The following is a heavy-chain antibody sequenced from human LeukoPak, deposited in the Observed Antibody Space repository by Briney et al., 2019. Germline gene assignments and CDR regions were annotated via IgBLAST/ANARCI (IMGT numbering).Heavy chain of an antibody. J-gene: IGHJ5*02. CDR3: AVSRPITGVGS. CDR2: IYYSVST. Sequence: SQTLSLTCAVSGGSISSGGYSWSWLRQPPGKGLEWIGYIYYSVSTYYNPSLKSRVTISVDTSKNQFSLKLSSVTAADTAVYYCAVSRPITGVGSWGQGTLVTVSS. V-gene: IGHV4-30-4*07. D-gene: IGHD1-14*01. CDR1: GGSISSGGYS.